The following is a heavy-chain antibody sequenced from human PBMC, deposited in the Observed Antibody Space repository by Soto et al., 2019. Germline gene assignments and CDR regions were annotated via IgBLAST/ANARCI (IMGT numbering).Heavy chain of an antibody. CDR1: GFSFSSSG. CDR3: ARSRSHWLAIHY. CDR2: ISSGSPYM. Sequence: GGSLRLSCAASGFSFSSSGMNWVRQAPGKGLEWVAFISSGSPYMYYADSVKGRATISRDNAKNSLYLQMSSLRGDDTAVYFCARSRSHWLAIHYWGQGTPVTVSS. V-gene: IGHV3-21*01. D-gene: IGHD6-19*01. J-gene: IGHJ4*02.